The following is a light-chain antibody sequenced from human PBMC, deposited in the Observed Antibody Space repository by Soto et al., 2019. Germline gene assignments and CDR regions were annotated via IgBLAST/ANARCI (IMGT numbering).Light chain of an antibody. CDR3: QHYYTPPYT. Sequence: DIVMTQSPDSLTVSLGERATINCKSSQSVLYSSNNKNYLAWYQQKPGRPPKLLIYWASTRESGVPDRFSGSGSGTDFTLTISSLQAEDVAVYYCQHYYTPPYTFGQGTKLEIK. CDR2: WAS. CDR1: QSVLYSSNNKNY. J-gene: IGKJ2*01. V-gene: IGKV4-1*01.